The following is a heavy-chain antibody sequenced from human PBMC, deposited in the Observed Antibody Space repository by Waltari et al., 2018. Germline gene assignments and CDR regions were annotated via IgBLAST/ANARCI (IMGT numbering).Heavy chain of an antibody. V-gene: IGHV4-59*01. J-gene: IGHJ5*02. CDR1: GGSISSYY. CDR2: IYYRGST. CDR3: ARQPNWGMTNNWFDP. Sequence: QVQLQESGPGLVKPSETLSLTCTVSGGSISSYYWSWIRQPPGKGLEWIGYIYYRGSTNYNPSLKSRVTISVDTSKNQFSLKLSSVTAADTAVYYCARQPNWGMTNNWFDPWGQGTLVTVSS. D-gene: IGHD7-27*01.